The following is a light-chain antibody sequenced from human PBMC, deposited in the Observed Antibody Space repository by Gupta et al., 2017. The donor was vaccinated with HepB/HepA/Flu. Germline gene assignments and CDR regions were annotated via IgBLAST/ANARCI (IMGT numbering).Light chain of an antibody. CDR3: QQYNNWPWT. J-gene: IGKJ1*01. V-gene: IGKV3-15*01. CDR2: GAS. CDR1: QSVSSN. Sequence: EIVMTQSPATLSVSPGDRATVSCGASQSVSSNFAWYQQKPGQAPRLLFYGASTRATGVPARFSGSGSGTDFTLTISSLQSEEFAVYYCQQYNNWPWTFGQGTKVEIK.